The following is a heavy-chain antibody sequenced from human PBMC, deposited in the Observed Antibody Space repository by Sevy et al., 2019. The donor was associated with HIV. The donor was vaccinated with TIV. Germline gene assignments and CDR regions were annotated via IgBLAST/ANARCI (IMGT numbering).Heavy chain of an antibody. CDR2: ISGSGGST. Sequence: GGSLRLSCAASGFTFSSYAISWVRQAPGKGLEWVSAISGSGGSTYYADSVKGRFTISRDNSKNTLYLQMNSLRAEDTAVYYCAKGSYSPTGYFDYWGQGTLVTVSS. CDR3: AKGSYSPTGYFDY. J-gene: IGHJ4*02. V-gene: IGHV3-23*01. D-gene: IGHD1-26*01. CDR1: GFTFSSYA.